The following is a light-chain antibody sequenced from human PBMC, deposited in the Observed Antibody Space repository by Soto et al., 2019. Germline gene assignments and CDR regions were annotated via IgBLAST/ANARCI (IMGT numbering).Light chain of an antibody. V-gene: IGKV3-15*01. J-gene: IGKJ1*01. CDR3: QQYNNWLT. Sequence: EIVMTQSPATLSVSPGERDTLSCRASQSVSNNLAWYQKKPGQAPRLLIYGASTRATGIPARFSGSGSGTEFTLTISSLQSEDVALYDCQQYNNWLTFGQGTRVDIK. CDR1: QSVSNN. CDR2: GAS.